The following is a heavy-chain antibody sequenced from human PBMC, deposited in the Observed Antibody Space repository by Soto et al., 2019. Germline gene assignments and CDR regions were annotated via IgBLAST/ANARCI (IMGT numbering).Heavy chain of an antibody. CDR1: GGTFSGYA. J-gene: IGHJ6*02. D-gene: IGHD2-2*01. CDR2: IIPIFGTA. CDR3: ARFRYCSTTSCYRGYYYYGMDV. Sequence: ASVKVSCKASGGTFSGYAISWVRQAPGQGLEWMGGIIPIFGTANYAQKFQGRVTITADESTSTAYMELSSLRSGDTAVYYCARFRYCSTTSCYRGYYYYGMDVWGQGTTVTVYS. V-gene: IGHV1-69*13.